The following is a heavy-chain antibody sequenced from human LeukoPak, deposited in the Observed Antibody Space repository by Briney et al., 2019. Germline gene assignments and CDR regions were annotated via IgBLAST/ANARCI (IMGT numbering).Heavy chain of an antibody. D-gene: IGHD3-22*01. Sequence: GESLKISCKGSGYSFTSYWIGWVRQMPGKGLEWMGIIYPGVSDTRYSPSFQGQATISADKSISTAYLQWSSLKASDTAMYYCARAGDSSGYYPYYYYYYMDVWGKGTTVTVSS. J-gene: IGHJ6*03. CDR1: GYSFTSYW. CDR3: ARAGDSSGYYPYYYYYYMDV. CDR2: IYPGVSDT. V-gene: IGHV5-51*01.